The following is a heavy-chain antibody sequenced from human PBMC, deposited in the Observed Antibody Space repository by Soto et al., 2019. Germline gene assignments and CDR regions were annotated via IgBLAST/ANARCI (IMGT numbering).Heavy chain of an antibody. CDR2: IYYSGST. CDR3: ARRGCTNGVCPFDY. Sequence: SETLSLTCTVSGGSISSYYWSWIRQPPGKGLEWIGYIYYSGSTNYNPSLKSRVTISVDTSKNQFSLKLSSVTAADTAVYYCARRGCTNGVCPFDYWGQGTLVTVSS. CDR1: GGSISSYY. V-gene: IGHV4-59*08. D-gene: IGHD2-8*01. J-gene: IGHJ4*02.